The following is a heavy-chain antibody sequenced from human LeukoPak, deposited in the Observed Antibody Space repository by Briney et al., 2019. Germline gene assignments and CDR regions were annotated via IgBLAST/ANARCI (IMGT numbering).Heavy chain of an antibody. V-gene: IGHV4-39*01. J-gene: IGHJ4*02. Sequence: SETLSLTCTVYGGSISSSSYYWGWIRQPPGKGLEWIGSIYYSGSTYYNPSLKSRVTISVDTSKNQFSLKLSSVTAADTAVYYCARLPVGADAGIDYWGQGTLVTVSS. CDR2: IYYSGST. CDR1: GGSISSSSYY. CDR3: ARLPVGADAGIDY. D-gene: IGHD1-26*01.